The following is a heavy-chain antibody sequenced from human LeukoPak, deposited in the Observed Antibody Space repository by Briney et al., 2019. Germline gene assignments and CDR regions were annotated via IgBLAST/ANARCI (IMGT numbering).Heavy chain of an antibody. CDR1: GGSISSSSYY. J-gene: IGHJ6*03. D-gene: IGHD5-24*01. CDR3: ARWAVEMATNHYYYYYMDV. CDR2: IYYSGST. Sequence: SETLSLTCTVSGGSISSSSYYWGWIRQTPGKGLEWIGSIYYSGSTYYNPSLKSRVTISVDTSKNQFSLKLSSVTAADTAVYYCARWAVEMATNHYYYYYMDVWGKGTTVTVSS. V-gene: IGHV4-39*01.